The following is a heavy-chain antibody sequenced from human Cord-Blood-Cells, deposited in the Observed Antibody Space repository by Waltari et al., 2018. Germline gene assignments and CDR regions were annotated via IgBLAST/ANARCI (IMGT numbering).Heavy chain of an antibody. J-gene: IGHJ2*01. CDR3: ARGDPRPPWYFDL. CDR1: GGPYSSYA. V-gene: IGHV1-69*18. Sequence: QVQLVQSGAEVKKPGSSVKVSCKASGGPYSSYALSCVRRAAGQGLEGMGRIIPIFGTANYAQKFQGRVTITADESTSTAYMELSSLRSEDTAVYYCARGDPRPPWYFDLWGRGTLVTVSS. CDR2: IIPIFGTA.